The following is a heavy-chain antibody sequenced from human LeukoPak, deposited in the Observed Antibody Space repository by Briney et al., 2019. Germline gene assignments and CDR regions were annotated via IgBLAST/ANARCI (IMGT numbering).Heavy chain of an antibody. J-gene: IGHJ5*01. Sequence: PGGSLRVSCAASEFTFSSHAMSWVRQAPGKGLDWVACVTGSGHRTYYADSVKGRFTISRDNSKNTVYLQMNSLRVEDTAVYYCARVAYSDFWRGYYVDSWGQGILVTVSS. CDR2: VTGSGHRT. D-gene: IGHD3-3*01. V-gene: IGHV3-23*01. CDR3: ARVAYSDFWRGYYVDS. CDR1: EFTFSSHA.